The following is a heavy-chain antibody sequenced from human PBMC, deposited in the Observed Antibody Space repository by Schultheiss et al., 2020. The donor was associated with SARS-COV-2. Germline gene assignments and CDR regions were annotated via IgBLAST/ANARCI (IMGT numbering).Heavy chain of an antibody. CDR3: ARVLGLVGASPFDS. CDR1: GGTFSSYA. V-gene: IGHV1-69*10. J-gene: IGHJ4*01. Sequence: SVKVSCKASGGTFSSYAISWVRQAPGQGLEWMGGIIPIFGIANYAQKFQGRVTITADKSTSTAYMELRSLRSDDTAVYYCARVLGLVGASPFDSWGQGTLVTVSS. D-gene: IGHD1-26*01. CDR2: IIPIFGIA.